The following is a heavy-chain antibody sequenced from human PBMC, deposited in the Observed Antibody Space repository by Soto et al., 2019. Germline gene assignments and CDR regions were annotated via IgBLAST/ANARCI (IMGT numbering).Heavy chain of an antibody. CDR3: ARRHNGWSFDI. J-gene: IGHJ3*02. V-gene: IGHV5-51*01. CDR2: IYPGDSDT. D-gene: IGHD2-15*01. CDR1: GYKVSTWHNITSYW. Sequence: GESLKISCMGSGYKVSTWHNITSYWIAWVRQMPGEGLEWMGIIYPGDSDTRYSPSFQGQVTISADKSISTAYLQFSSLKASDTAMYYCARRHNGWSFDIWGRGTMVTVSS.